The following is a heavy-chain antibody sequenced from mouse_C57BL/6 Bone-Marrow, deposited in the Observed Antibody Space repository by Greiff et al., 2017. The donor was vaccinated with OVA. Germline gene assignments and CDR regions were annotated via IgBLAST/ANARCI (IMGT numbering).Heavy chain of an antibody. D-gene: IGHD1-1*01. CDR3: ARRGSSWYFDV. V-gene: IGHV2-2*01. Sequence: VMLVESGPGLVQPSQSLSITCTVSGFSLTSYGVHWVRQSPGKGLEWLGVIWSGGSTDYNAAFISRLGISKDNSKSQVFFKMNSLQADDTAIYYCARRGSSWYFDVWGTGTTVTVSS. J-gene: IGHJ1*03. CDR1: GFSLTSYG. CDR2: IWSGGST.